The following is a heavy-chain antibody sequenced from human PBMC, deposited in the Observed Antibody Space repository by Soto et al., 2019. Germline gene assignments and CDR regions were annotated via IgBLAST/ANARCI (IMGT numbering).Heavy chain of an antibody. V-gene: IGHV3-21*01. CDR1: GFTFSSYS. Sequence: PGGSLRLSCAASGFTFSSYSMNWVRQAPGKGLEWVSSISSSSSYIYYADSVKGRFTISRDNAKNSLYLQMNSLRAEDTAVYYCARDQSTKLPICMDVWGQGTTVTVSS. CDR2: ISSSSSYI. D-gene: IGHD1-1*01. CDR3: ARDQSTKLPICMDV. J-gene: IGHJ6*02.